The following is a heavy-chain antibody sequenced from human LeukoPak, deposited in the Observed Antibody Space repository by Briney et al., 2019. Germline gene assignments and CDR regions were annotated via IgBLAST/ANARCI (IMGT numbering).Heavy chain of an antibody. CDR3: ARDLSYDFWSGYLDY. Sequence: GGSLRLSCVASGFTFRDYYMSWVRQAPGKGLEWVSYISSSGSTIYYADSVKGRFTISRDNAKNSLYLQMNSLRAEDTAVYYCARDLSYDFWSGYLDYWGQGTLVSVSS. CDR1: GFTFRDYY. CDR2: ISSSGSTI. J-gene: IGHJ4*02. D-gene: IGHD3-3*01. V-gene: IGHV3-11*04.